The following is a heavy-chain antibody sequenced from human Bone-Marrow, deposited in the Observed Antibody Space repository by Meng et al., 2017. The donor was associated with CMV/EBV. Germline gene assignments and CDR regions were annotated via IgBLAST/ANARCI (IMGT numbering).Heavy chain of an antibody. D-gene: IGHD3-3*01. V-gene: IGHV3-30*02. J-gene: IGHJ3*02. CDR1: GFTFSSYG. CDR2: IRYDGSNK. CDR3: ARGVDDFWSGGDAFDI. Sequence: GGSLRLSCAASGFTFSSYGMHWVRQAPGKGLEWVAFIRYDGSNKYYADSVKGRFTISRDNSKNTLYLQMNSLRAEDTAVYYCARGVDDFWSGGDAFDIWGQGTMVTVSS.